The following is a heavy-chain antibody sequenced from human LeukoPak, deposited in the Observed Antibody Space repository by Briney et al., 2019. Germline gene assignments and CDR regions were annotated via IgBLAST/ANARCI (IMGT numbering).Heavy chain of an antibody. CDR3: ARRGDGAFDI. CDR2: ISYDGSNK. J-gene: IGHJ3*02. V-gene: IGHV3-30*03. Sequence: PGGSLRLSCAASGFTFSSYSMNWVRQAPGKGLEWVAVISYDGSNKYYADSVKGRFTISRDNSKNTLYLQMNSLRAEDTAVYYCARRGDGAFDIWGQGTMVTVSS. CDR1: GFTFSSYS.